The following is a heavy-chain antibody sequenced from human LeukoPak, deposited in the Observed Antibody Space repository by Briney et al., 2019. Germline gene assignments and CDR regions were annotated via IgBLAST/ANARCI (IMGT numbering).Heavy chain of an antibody. CDR3: AKWGYCSSTRCLGAFDY. CDR1: GFTFSDYY. J-gene: IGHJ4*02. Sequence: KPGGSLRLSCAASGFTFSDYYMSWIRQAPGKGLEWVSYISSSGSTIYYADSVKGRFTISRDNAKNSLYLQMNSLRAEDTAVYYCAKWGYCSSTRCLGAFDYWGQGTLVTVSS. V-gene: IGHV3-11*04. D-gene: IGHD2-2*01. CDR2: ISSSGSTI.